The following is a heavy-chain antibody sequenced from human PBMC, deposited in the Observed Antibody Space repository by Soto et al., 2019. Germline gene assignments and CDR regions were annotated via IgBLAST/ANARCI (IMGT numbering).Heavy chain of an antibody. J-gene: IGHJ4*02. D-gene: IGHD2-15*01. Sequence: ASVKVSCKASGYTFIDYFIHWVRQAPGQGLEWMGCINPSSDATDYSQKFRGRVTMARDTSIGTASMELSRLRSDDNAVYYCVRGLRWRALDDWGQGTPVTVSS. CDR3: VRGLRWRALDD. CDR1: GYTFIDYF. V-gene: IGHV1-2*02. CDR2: INPSSDAT.